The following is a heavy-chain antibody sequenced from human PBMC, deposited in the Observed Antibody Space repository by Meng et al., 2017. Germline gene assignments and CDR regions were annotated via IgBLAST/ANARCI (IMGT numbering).Heavy chain of an antibody. CDR3: TRGYYDSSGYSDY. J-gene: IGHJ4*02. CDR2: IRSKANSYAT. V-gene: IGHV3-73*02. CDR1: GFTFSGSA. D-gene: IGHD3-22*01. Sequence: EVQLVEAGGGLVQPGGSLRLSCAASGFTFSGSAMHWVRQASGKGLEWVGRIRSKANSYATAYAASVKGRFTISRDDSKNTAYLQMNSLKTEDTAVYYCTRGYYDSSGYSDYWGQGTLVTVSS.